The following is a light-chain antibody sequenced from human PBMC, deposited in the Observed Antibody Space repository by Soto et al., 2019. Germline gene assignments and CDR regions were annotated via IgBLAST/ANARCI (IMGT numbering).Light chain of an antibody. J-gene: IGKJ1*01. V-gene: IGKV1-5*03. CDR1: QTISSW. CDR2: KAS. CDR3: QQYNSYWT. Sequence: DIQMTKSPSTLSVSVSDRVTSTCRASQTISSWLAWYQQKPGKAPKLLIYKASTLKSGVPSRFSGSGSGTEFTLTISSLQPDDFATYYCQQYNSYWTFGQGTKVDIK.